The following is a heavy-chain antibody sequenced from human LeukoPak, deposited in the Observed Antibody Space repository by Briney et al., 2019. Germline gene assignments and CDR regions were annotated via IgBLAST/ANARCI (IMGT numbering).Heavy chain of an antibody. CDR1: GGSISSYY. V-gene: IGHV4-4*07. D-gene: IGHD2-15*01. CDR3: ARDCSGGSCFWVGAFDV. Sequence: SETLSLTCTVSGGSISSYYWSWIRQPAGQGLEWIGRIYASGSTNYNPSLKSRVTMSVDTSKNQFSLKLSSVTAADTAVYYCARDCSGGSCFWVGAFDVWGQGTMVTVSS. CDR2: IYASGST. J-gene: IGHJ3*01.